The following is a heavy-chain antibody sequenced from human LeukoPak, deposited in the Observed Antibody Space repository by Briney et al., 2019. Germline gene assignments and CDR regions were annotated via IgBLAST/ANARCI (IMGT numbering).Heavy chain of an antibody. D-gene: IGHD3-10*01. J-gene: IGHJ4*02. CDR3: TADVPGFGSGEIDF. V-gene: IGHV3-15*01. Sequence: GGSLSLSCAASAFTFNGACMMWVRHAPGTGLEWVGRIKSGGTADYAAPVKGRFTISRDDSTTTLYLQMNSLNCEDADVYYCTADVPGFGSGEIDFWGQGTLVTVSS. CDR1: AFTFNGAC. CDR2: IKSGGTA.